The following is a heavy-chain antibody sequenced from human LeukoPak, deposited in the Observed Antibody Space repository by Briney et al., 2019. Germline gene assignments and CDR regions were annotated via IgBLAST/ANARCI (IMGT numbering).Heavy chain of an antibody. CDR2: IKSKTDGGTT. V-gene: IGHV3-15*01. D-gene: IGHD7-27*01. Sequence: KTGGFLRLSCAASGFTFSNAWMSWVRQAPGKGREWVGRIKSKTDGGTTDYAAPVKGRFTISRDDSKNTLYLQMNSLKNEDTAVYYCTTDGFWGAPLYGMDVWGQGTTVTVSS. CDR1: GFTFSNAW. J-gene: IGHJ6*02. CDR3: TTDGFWGAPLYGMDV.